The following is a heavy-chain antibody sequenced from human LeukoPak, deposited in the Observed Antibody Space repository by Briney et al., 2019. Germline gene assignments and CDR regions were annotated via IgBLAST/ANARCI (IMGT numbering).Heavy chain of an antibody. CDR3: ARDPGDYYSYYMDV. CDR1: GFTFSTFS. D-gene: IGHD2-21*01. Sequence: GGSLRLSCAASGFTFSTFSIHWVRQAPGKGLEWISYISSSGGTTYYADSVKGRFTVSRDNAKNSLSLQMNSLRAEDTAVFYCARDPGDYYSYYMDVWGKGTTVTVSS. J-gene: IGHJ6*03. CDR2: ISSSGGTT. V-gene: IGHV3-48*01.